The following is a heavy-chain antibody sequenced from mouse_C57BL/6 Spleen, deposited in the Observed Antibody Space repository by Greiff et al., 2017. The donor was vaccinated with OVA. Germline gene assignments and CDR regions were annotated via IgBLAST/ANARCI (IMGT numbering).Heavy chain of an antibody. Sequence: QVHVKQSGAELVKPGASVKISCKASGYAFSSYWMNWVKQRPGKGLEWIGQIYPGDGDTNYNGKFKGKATLTADKSSSTAYLQLSSLTSEDSAVYFCARAPYYYGSSYNWYFDVWGTGTTVTVSS. CDR1: GYAFSSYW. CDR3: ARAPYYYGSSYNWYFDV. J-gene: IGHJ1*03. CDR2: IYPGDGDT. D-gene: IGHD1-1*01. V-gene: IGHV1-80*01.